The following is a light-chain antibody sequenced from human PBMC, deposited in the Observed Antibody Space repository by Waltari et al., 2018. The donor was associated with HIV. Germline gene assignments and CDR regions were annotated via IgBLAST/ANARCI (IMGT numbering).Light chain of an antibody. CDR2: EVN. J-gene: IGLJ1*01. CDR1: SPDIGTYTY. V-gene: IGLV2-8*01. Sequence: ALTQPPSASGSPGQSLTISCTRTSPDIGTYTYVSWYHQHPGRAPNLLIYEVNMLRAAVLDQFSGSKSADTASLTVSGLQVAEEAAYYCSSYAGNNNYVFGTGTRVTVL. CDR3: SSYAGNNNYV.